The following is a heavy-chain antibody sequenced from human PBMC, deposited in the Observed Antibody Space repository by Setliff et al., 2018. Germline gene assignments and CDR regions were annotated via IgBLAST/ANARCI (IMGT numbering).Heavy chain of an antibody. V-gene: IGHV1-18*01. D-gene: IGHD2-8*01. CDR1: GFTFTIYG. Sequence: ASVKVSCKASGFTFTIYGVNWVRQAPGQGLEWMGWISAFNGKTYIKEKFQGRLSMTTDTSTNTGYMELRNLTPDDTAVYFCERLVRYCTQRACQRTQDADLWGQGTRVTVSS. CDR2: ISAFNGKT. J-gene: IGHJ5*02. CDR3: ERLVRYCTQRACQRTQDADL.